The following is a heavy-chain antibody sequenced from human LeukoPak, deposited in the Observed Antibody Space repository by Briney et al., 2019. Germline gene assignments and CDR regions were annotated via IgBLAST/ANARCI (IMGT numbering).Heavy chain of an antibody. J-gene: IGHJ5*02. D-gene: IGHD3-22*01. V-gene: IGHV3-9*01. CDR1: GFTFDDYA. CDR3: AKAYYYDSSGYWFDP. Sequence: GRSLRLSCAASGFTFDDYAMHWVRQAPGKGLEWVSGISWNSGSKGYADSVKGRFTISRDNAKNSLYLQMNSLRAEDTALYYCAKAYYYDSSGYWFDPWGQGTLVTVSS. CDR2: ISWNSGSK.